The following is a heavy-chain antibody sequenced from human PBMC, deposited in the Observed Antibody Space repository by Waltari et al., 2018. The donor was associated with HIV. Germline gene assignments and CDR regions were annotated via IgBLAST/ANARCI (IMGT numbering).Heavy chain of an antibody. Sequence: QVQLQESGPGLVKPSETLSLTCAVSDSSISCVYYWAWIRQPPGKGLEWIGSIYHSGSTYYNPSLKSRVTISVDTSKNQFSLKLSSVTAADTAVYYCARERGGYDILTGYWEVDVWGQGTTVTVSS. CDR1: DSSISCVYY. CDR2: IYHSGST. J-gene: IGHJ6*02. D-gene: IGHD3-9*01. CDR3: ARERGGYDILTGYWEVDV. V-gene: IGHV4-38-2*02.